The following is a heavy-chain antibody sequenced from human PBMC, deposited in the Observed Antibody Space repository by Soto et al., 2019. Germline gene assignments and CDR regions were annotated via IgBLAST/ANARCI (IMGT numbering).Heavy chain of an antibody. CDR1: GYSFTSYW. J-gene: IGHJ5*02. D-gene: IGHD2-15*01. CDR3: ARLTENELGYCSGGSCYYPAP. V-gene: IGHV5-10-1*03. CDR2: IDPSDSYT. Sequence: EVQLVQSGAEVKKPGESLRISCKGSGYSFTSYWISWVRQMPGKGLEWMGRIDPSDSYTNYSPSFQGHVTISADKSISTAYLQWSSLKASDTAMYYCARLTENELGYCSGGSCYYPAPWGQGTLVTVSS.